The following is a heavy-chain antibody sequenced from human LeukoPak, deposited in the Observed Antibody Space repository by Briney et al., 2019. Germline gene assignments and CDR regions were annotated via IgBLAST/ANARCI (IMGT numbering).Heavy chain of an antibody. J-gene: IGHJ4*02. D-gene: IGHD4-17*01. V-gene: IGHV4-30-4*08. CDR1: GGSITSSDYY. CDR2: IYYNGNT. CDR3: ARVVRTTVTNYPFDY. Sequence: SETLSLTCTVSGGSITSSDYYWSWIRQPPGKGLEWIGYIYYNGNTYYNPTLKSRVTISVDTSKNQFSLKLSSVTAADTAVYYCARVVRTTVTNYPFDYWGQGTLVTVSS.